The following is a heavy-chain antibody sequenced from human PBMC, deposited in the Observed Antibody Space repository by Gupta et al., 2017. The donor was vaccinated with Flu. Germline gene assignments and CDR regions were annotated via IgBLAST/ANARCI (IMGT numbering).Heavy chain of an antibody. D-gene: IGHD5-12*01. Sequence: QVQLQESGPGLAKPSATLSLTCSVSGGSVSSNVYYWGWIRQPPGKGLEWIGTISYSGSTFYNPSLTSRVTTSMDASKNQFSLNLRSVTAADTAVYYCARRQAGYTFDYWGQGTLVTVSS. J-gene: IGHJ4*02. V-gene: IGHV4-39*01. CDR1: GGSVSSNVYY. CDR2: ISYSGST. CDR3: ARRQAGYTFDY.